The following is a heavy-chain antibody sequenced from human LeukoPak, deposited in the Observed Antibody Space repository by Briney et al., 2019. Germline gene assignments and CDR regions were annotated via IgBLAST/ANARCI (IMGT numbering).Heavy chain of an antibody. Sequence: GGSLRLSCAASGFTFSSYAMSWVRQAPGKGLEWVSAISGSDGSTYYADSVKGRFTISRDNSKNTLYLQMNSLRAEDTAVYYCAKSVSWYCGSTSCYWYWGQGTLVTVSS. CDR1: GFTFSSYA. V-gene: IGHV3-23*01. CDR3: AKSVSWYCGSTSCYWY. D-gene: IGHD2-2*01. J-gene: IGHJ4*02. CDR2: ISGSDGST.